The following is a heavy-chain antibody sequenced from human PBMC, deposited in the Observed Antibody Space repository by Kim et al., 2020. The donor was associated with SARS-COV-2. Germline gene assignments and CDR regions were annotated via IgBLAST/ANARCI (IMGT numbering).Heavy chain of an antibody. Sequence: DGETTDYAEPVKGRFTISRDDSTNTLYLQMNSLKSEDAAVYYCGAYDGLDVWGQGTTVTVSS. V-gene: IGHV3-15*01. CDR3: GAYDGLDV. J-gene: IGHJ6*02. CDR2: DGETT.